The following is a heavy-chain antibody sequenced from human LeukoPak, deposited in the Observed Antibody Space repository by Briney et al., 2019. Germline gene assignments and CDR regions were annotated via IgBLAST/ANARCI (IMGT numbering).Heavy chain of an antibody. CDR3: ARQAGDY. CDR1: GGTFSNYV. Sequence: ASVKVSCKASGGTFSNYVISWVRQAPGQGLEWMGWMNPNSGNTGYAQKFQGRVTMTRNTSISTAYMELSSLRSEDTAVYYCARQAGDYWGQGTLVTVSS. CDR2: MNPNSGNT. V-gene: IGHV1-8*02. J-gene: IGHJ4*02.